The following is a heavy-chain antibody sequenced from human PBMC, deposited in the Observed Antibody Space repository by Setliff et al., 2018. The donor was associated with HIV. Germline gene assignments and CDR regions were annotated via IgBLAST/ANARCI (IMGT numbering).Heavy chain of an antibody. Sequence: SETLSLTCAVSGDSMSNNVYWAWIRQTPGRGLEWIGSVYGTGSTYYSPSLKSRVTMSKDTSKNQFSLKLRSVTAADTAMYYCARVSITYWYSIPTFYYYYVDVWGKGTXXTVSS. CDR3: ARVSITYWYSIPTFYYYYVDV. V-gene: IGHV4-38-2*01. J-gene: IGHJ6*03. CDR1: GDSMSNNVY. CDR2: VYGTGST. D-gene: IGHD2-15*01.